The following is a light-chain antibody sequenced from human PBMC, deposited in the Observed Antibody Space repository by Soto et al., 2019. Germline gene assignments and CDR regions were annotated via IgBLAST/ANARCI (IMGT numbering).Light chain of an antibody. CDR3: CSYAGSYSYV. J-gene: IGLJ1*01. CDR1: SSDVGGYNY. V-gene: IGLV2-11*01. CDR2: DVS. Sequence: QSALTQPRSVSGSPGQSVTISCTGTSSDVGGYNYVSWYQQHPGKAPKLMIYDVSKRPSGFPDRFSGSKSGNTASLTISGLQAEDEADYYCCSYAGSYSYVFGTGTKRTVL.